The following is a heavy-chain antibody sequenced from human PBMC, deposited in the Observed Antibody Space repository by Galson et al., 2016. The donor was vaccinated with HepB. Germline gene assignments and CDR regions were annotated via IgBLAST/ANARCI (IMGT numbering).Heavy chain of an antibody. CDR3: TNGLSEDYDTPNCRRDY. D-gene: IGHD3-16*01. Sequence: SLRLSCAASGFAFDDYAMHWVRQVAGKGLEWLSLINGDGVNTLYADSVKGRFTISRDNTKNSLFLQMDNLRVEDSGLYFCTNGLSEDYDTPNCRRDYWGRGTQVTVSS. J-gene: IGHJ4*01. V-gene: IGHV3-43*02. CDR2: INGDGVNT. CDR1: GFAFDDYA.